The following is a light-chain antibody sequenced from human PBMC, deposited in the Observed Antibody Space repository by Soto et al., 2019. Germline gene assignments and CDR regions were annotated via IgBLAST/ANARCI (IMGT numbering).Light chain of an antibody. CDR3: QHGITFPLT. CDR2: DAS. V-gene: IGKV1-12*01. J-gene: IGKJ4*01. Sequence: DLPMTQSPSSVSASVGDRVTISCRASQGINDCLAWYQQKPGKAPQLLIYDASYLQSGVPSRFSGSGFGTDFTLTISSLQPEDFATYFCQHGITFPLTFGGGTKVEIK. CDR1: QGINDC.